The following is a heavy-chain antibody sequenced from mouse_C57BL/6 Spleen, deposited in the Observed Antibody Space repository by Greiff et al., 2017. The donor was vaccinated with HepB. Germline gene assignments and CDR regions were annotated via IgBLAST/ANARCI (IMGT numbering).Heavy chain of an antibody. J-gene: IGHJ3*01. V-gene: IGHV14-4*01. CDR3: TTNYDGYFAY. CDR2: IDPENGDT. D-gene: IGHD2-3*01. Sequence: VQLQQSGAELVRPGASVKLSCTASGFNIKDAYMHWVKQRPEQGLEWIGWIDPENGDTEYAAKFQGKATITADTSSNTAYLQLSSLTSEDTAVYYCTTNYDGYFAYWGQGTLVTVSA. CDR1: GFNIKDAY.